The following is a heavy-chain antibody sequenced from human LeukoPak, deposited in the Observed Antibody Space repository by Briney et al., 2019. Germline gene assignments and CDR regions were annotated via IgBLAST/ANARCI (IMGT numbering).Heavy chain of an antibody. D-gene: IGHD3-10*01. CDR1: GYTFTNYD. CDR2: MNPNSGNT. CDR3: ARKTSKRGVHRGVIQGNWFDP. V-gene: IGHV1-8*01. J-gene: IGHJ5*02. Sequence: ASVKVSCKASGYTFTNYDINWVRQATGQGLEWMGWMNPNSGNTGYAQKFQGRVTMTRNTSISTAYMELSSLRSEDTAVYYCARKTSKRGVHRGVIQGNWFDPWGQGTLVTVSS.